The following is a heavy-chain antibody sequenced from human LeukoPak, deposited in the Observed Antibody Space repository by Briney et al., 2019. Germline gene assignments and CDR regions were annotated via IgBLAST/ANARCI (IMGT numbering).Heavy chain of an antibody. CDR2: IYSGGST. J-gene: IGHJ4*02. D-gene: IGHD4-17*01. CDR3: ARENYGDYLDY. Sequence: GGSLRLSCAASGFTVSSNYMSWVRQAPGKGLEWVSVIYSGGSTYYADSVKGRFTISRDNSKSTLYLQMNSLRAEDTAVYYCARENYGDYLDYWGQGTLVTVSS. V-gene: IGHV3-53*01. CDR1: GFTVSSNY.